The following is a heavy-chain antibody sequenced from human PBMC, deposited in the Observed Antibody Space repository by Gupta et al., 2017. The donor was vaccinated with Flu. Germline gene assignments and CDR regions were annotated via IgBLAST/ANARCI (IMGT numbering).Heavy chain of an antibody. CDR2: ISYDGSKT. J-gene: IGHJ4*02. V-gene: IGHV3-30*18. CDR3: AKDRGSLDMDVAGGFDY. D-gene: IGHD2-2*03. CDR1: QLSIRSYG. Sequence: QAHLVESGGGVVQPGKSLRLSCAASQLSIRSYGMHWVRQAPGKGLEWVTAISYDGSKTSYSDSVKGRFSISRDDSKKTLFLQMNRLGPEDTAVYYCAKDRGSLDMDVAGGFDYWGQGTLVTVSS.